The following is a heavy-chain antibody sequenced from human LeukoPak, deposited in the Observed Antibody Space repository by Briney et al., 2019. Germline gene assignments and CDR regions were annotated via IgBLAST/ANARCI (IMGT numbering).Heavy chain of an antibody. CDR1: GFTFSKHG. D-gene: IGHD3-10*02. V-gene: IGHV3-30*18. Sequence: GGSLRLSCADSGFTFSKHGMHWVRQAPGKGLEWVAVISNDGRNEYYADSVKGRFTISRDNSKKTLYLQMNSLRAEDTALYYCAKDQSGNVPGYWGQGTLVTVSS. CDR3: AKDQSGNVPGY. CDR2: ISNDGRNE. J-gene: IGHJ4*02.